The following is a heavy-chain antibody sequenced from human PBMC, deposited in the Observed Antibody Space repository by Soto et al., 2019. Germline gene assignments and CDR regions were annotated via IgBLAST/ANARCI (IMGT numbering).Heavy chain of an antibody. CDR2: ISGSGGST. CDR1: GFTFSSYA. Sequence: QPGGSLRLSCAASGFTFSSYAMSWVRQAPGKGLEWVSAISGSGGSTYYADSVKGRFTISGDNSKNTLYLQMNSLRAEDTAVYYCAKDSYGILTGSPDYWGQGTLVTVSS. J-gene: IGHJ4*02. D-gene: IGHD3-9*01. CDR3: AKDSYGILTGSPDY. V-gene: IGHV3-23*01.